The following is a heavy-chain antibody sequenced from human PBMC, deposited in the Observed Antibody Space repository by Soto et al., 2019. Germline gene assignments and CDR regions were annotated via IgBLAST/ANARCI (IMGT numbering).Heavy chain of an antibody. CDR3: ARVADHSTGYSFDY. CDR1: GGSISSYY. D-gene: IGHD3-22*01. CDR2: IYYSGTT. J-gene: IGHJ4*02. V-gene: IGHV4-59*08. Sequence: SETLSLTCTVSGGSISSYYWSWIRQPPGKGLEYIGFIYYSGTTNYNPSLKSRVTISVDTSKNQLSLNMSSLTAADTAVYYCARVADHSTGYSFDYWGQGTLVTVSS.